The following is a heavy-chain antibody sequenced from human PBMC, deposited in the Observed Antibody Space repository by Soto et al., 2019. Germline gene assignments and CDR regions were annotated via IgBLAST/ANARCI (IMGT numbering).Heavy chain of an antibody. Sequence: EVQLLESGGGLVQPGGSLRLSCETSGFSFNTYAMTWVRQAPGKGLEWVAVINYSGRTTFHAQSVKGRFTISRDNSRNTVFLQIDSLRAEDTAVYYCVKQRGSWKTYYYNMDVWGLGTTVIVSS. CDR1: GFSFNTYA. V-gene: IGHV3-23*01. CDR3: VKQRGSWKTYYYNMDV. CDR2: INYSGRTT. J-gene: IGHJ6*02. D-gene: IGHD3-10*01.